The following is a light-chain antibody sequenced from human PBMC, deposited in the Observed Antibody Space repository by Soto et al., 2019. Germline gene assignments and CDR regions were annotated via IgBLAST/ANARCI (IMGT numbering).Light chain of an antibody. V-gene: IGKV4-1*01. J-gene: IGKJ5*01. Sequence: DIVLTQSPVSLDVSLGERATITCKSSQSISYSSTNRNYLAWYQQKPGQPPKLLISWASTRESGVPDRFSGSGSGTDFTLTISSLQAEDVAVYYCQQYYTTPSITFGQGTRLGIK. CDR1: QSISYSSTNRNY. CDR2: WAS. CDR3: QQYYTTPSIT.